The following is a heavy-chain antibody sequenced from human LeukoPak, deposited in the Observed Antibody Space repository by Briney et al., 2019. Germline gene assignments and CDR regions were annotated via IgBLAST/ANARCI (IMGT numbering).Heavy chain of an antibody. CDR1: GFTFSSYA. J-gene: IGHJ5*02. V-gene: IGHV3-23*01. Sequence: AGGSLRLSCAASGFTFSSYAMSWVRQAPGKGLEWVSAISGSGGSTYYADSVKGRFTISRDNSKNTLYLQMNSLRAEDTAVYYCAKDGYFDWSRSWFDPWGQGTLATVSS. CDR3: AKDGYFDWSRSWFDP. CDR2: ISGSGGST. D-gene: IGHD3-9*01.